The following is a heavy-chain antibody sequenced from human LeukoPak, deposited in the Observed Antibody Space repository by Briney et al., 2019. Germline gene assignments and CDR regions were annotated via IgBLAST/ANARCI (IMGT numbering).Heavy chain of an antibody. CDR1: GGSLSGYY. CDR2: INHSGST. CDR3: ARVMGAAARVWFDP. J-gene: IGHJ5*02. Sequence: SETLSLTCAVYGGSLSGYYWSWIRQPPGKGLEWIGEINHSGSTNYNPSLKSRVTISVDTSKNQFSLKLSSVTAADTAVYYCARVMGAAARVWFDPWGQGTLVTVSS. V-gene: IGHV4-34*01. D-gene: IGHD6-13*01.